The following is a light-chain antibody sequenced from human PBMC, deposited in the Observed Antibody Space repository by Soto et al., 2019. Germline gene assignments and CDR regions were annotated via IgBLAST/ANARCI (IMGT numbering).Light chain of an antibody. Sequence: IQMTQSPSSLSASTGDRVTITCRASQGISSYLAWYQQKPGKAPKLLIYAASTLQSGVPSRFSGSGSGTDFTLTISCLQSEDFATYYCQQYYSYPWTFGQGTKVEIK. CDR1: QGISSY. CDR3: QQYYSYPWT. J-gene: IGKJ1*01. V-gene: IGKV1-8*01. CDR2: AAS.